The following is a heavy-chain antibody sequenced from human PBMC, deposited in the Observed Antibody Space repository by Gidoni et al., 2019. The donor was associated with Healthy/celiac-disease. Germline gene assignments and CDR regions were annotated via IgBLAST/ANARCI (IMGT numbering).Heavy chain of an antibody. CDR1: GLTFSSYA. CDR3: ARGGIVVVPAAMIYFDY. V-gene: IGHV3-30-3*01. CDR2: ISYDGSNK. Sequence: QVQLVESGGGVVQPGRYLRLSCAASGLTFSSYAMHWVRQAPGKGLEWVAVISYDGSNKYYADSVKGRFTISRDNSKNTLYLQMNSLRAEDTAVYYCARGGIVVVPAAMIYFDYWGQGTLVTVSS. J-gene: IGHJ4*02. D-gene: IGHD2-2*01.